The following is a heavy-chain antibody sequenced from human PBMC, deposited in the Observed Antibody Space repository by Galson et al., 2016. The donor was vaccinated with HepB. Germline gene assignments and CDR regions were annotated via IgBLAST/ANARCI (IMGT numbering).Heavy chain of an antibody. D-gene: IGHD3-3*01. J-gene: IGHJ3*02. V-gene: IGHV3-48*01. CDR1: GFTFSTYS. CDR2: ISSGASTI. CDR3: ASLDFWSSEDPFDI. Sequence: LRLSCAASGFTFSTYSMNWVRQAPGKGLEWLSYISSGASTISYADSVKGRFTISRDNAKNSLYLQMNSLRVEDTAVYYCASLDFWSSEDPFDIWGQGTMITVSS.